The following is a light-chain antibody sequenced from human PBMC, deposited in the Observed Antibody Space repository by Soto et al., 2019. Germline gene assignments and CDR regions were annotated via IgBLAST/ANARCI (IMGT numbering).Light chain of an antibody. Sequence: QSVLTQPASVSGSPGQSITISCTGTSSDVGVYTHVSWYQQHPGKAPKLIIYEVSNRPSGVSNRFSGCKSGNTASLTMSGLQAEDEADYYCSSYTSSRTYVFGTGTKVTVL. J-gene: IGLJ1*01. CDR2: EVS. CDR3: SSYTSSRTYV. CDR1: SSDVGVYTH. V-gene: IGLV2-14*01.